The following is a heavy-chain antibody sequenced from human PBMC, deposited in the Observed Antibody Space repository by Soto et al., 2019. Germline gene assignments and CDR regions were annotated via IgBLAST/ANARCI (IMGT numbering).Heavy chain of an antibody. Sequence: PSETLSLTCAVYGGSFSGYYGSWIRQPPGKGLEWIGEINHSGTTNYNPSLKSRVTISLDTSRNQFSLKLSSVTAADTAVYYCARAKVVVTTFYYYYDLDVWGQGTTVTVSS. D-gene: IGHD2-21*02. CDR3: ARAKVVVTTFYYYYDLDV. J-gene: IGHJ6*02. CDR2: INHSGTT. CDR1: GGSFSGYY. V-gene: IGHV4-34*01.